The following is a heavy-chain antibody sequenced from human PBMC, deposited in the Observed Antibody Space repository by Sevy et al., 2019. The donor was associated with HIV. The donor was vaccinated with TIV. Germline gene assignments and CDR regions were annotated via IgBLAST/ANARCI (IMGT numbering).Heavy chain of an antibody. V-gene: IGHV3-33*01. D-gene: IGHD3-22*01. J-gene: IGHJ4*02. CDR1: GLTFSNYG. CDR3: ARGGDFNDRSAKRDFDY. Sequence: GGSLRLSCAASGLTFSNYGMHWVRQAPGKGLEWVALIWNDGSNKYYADSVKGRFTISRDNSKNTLYLQMNSLRVEATAVYFCARGGDFNDRSAKRDFDYWGPGTLVTVSS. CDR2: IWNDGSNK.